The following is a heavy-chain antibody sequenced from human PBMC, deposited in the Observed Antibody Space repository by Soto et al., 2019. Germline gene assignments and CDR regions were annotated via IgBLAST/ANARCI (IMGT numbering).Heavy chain of an antibody. CDR3: AQDLIANNGLWAPFDM. CDR2: IFGSGGGI. CDR1: GFTFSDYT. V-gene: IGHV3-23*01. J-gene: IGHJ3*02. D-gene: IGHD2-8*01. Sequence: GGSLRLSCEASGFTFSDYTMSWVRQIPGKGLQWVCGIFGSGGGIQYADSVRGRFTVSRDNSGNTGYLQMNGLRAEDPAVYYCAQDLIANNGLWAPFDMWGQGPEVSV.